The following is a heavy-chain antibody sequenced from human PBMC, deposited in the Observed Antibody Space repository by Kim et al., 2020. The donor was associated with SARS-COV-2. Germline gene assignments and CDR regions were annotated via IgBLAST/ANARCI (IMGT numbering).Heavy chain of an antibody. V-gene: IGHV4-59*01. CDR3: ARVSGWKSVIDY. D-gene: IGHD6-19*01. Sequence: YTPSLKSRVTRSVDTSKNQFSLKLSSVTAADTAVYYCARVSGWKSVIDYWGQGTLVTVSS. J-gene: IGHJ4*02.